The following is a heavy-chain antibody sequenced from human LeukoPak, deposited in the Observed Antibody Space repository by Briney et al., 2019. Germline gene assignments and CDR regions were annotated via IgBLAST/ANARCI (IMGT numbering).Heavy chain of an antibody. V-gene: IGHV3-23*01. CDR3: AKGSFALVRGVPSEYFQH. CDR2: ISGDGESI. D-gene: IGHD3-10*01. CDR1: GFTFTNYA. Sequence: GGPLRLSCAASGFTFTNYAMSWVRQAPGKGLEWVSAISGDGESIYYTDSVKGRFTISRDTSKNTVFLQMTSLKAEDTAVYYCAKGSFALVRGVPSEYFQHWGQGTLVTVSP. J-gene: IGHJ1*01.